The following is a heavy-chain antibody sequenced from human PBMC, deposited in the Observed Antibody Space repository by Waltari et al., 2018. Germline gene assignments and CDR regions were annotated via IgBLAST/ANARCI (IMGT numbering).Heavy chain of an antibody. Sequence: QVQLQESGPGLVKPSQTLSLTCTVSGGSISSGSYYWSWIRQPAGKGLEWIGRIYTSGSTNYNPSLKSRVTISVDTSKNQFSLKLSSVTAADTAVYYCARDFAQLRYFDWLSSYGMDVWGQGTTVTVSS. CDR3: ARDFAQLRYFDWLSSYGMDV. J-gene: IGHJ6*02. CDR2: IYTSGST. D-gene: IGHD3-9*01. CDR1: GGSISSGSYY. V-gene: IGHV4-61*02.